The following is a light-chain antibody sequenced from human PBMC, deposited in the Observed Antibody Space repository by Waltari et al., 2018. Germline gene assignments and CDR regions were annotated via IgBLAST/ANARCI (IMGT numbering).Light chain of an antibody. J-gene: IGLJ3*02. Sequence: QSALTQPPSVSGSPGQSVTISCTGTSSDVGSYNRVSWYQKPPGTAPKLMIYEVSKRPSGVSVRFAGSKSGNTASLTISGLQAENEADYYGSSDTSSSTLGFGGGTKLTVL. CDR2: EVS. CDR3: SSDTSSSTLG. V-gene: IGLV2-18*02. CDR1: SSDVGSYNR.